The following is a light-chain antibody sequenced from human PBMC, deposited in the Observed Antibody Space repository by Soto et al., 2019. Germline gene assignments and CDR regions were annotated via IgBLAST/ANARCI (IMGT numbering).Light chain of an antibody. V-gene: IGLV2-14*01. J-gene: IGLJ2*01. CDR1: TSDVGDNKY. Sequence: QSALSQPASVSGSPGQTITISRTGTTSDVGDNKYVSWYQQHPGTAPKLMIYEVSYRPSGVSDRFSGSRSDTAASLTISGLQADDEADYYCSSFSSTSTIVFGGGTKLTVL. CDR3: SSFSSTSTIV. CDR2: EVS.